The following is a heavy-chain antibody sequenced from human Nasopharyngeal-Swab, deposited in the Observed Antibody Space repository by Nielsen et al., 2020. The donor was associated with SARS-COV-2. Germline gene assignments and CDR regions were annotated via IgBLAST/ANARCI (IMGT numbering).Heavy chain of an antibody. CDR3: ARAVTMVRGVIDGFDY. Sequence: SETQSLTCTVSGGSISSGGYYWSWIRQHPGKGLEWIGYIYYSGSTYYNPSLKSRVTISVDTSKNQFSLKLSSVTAADTAVYYCARAVTMVRGVIDGFDYWGQGTLVTVSS. D-gene: IGHD3-10*01. V-gene: IGHV4-31*03. J-gene: IGHJ4*02. CDR1: GGSISSGGYY. CDR2: IYYSGST.